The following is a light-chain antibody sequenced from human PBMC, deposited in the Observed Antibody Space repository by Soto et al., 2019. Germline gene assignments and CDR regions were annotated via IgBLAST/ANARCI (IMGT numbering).Light chain of an antibody. CDR1: QSVGNN. Sequence: DIELTQSPSTLSVSPGDRVTISCRASQSVGNNFAWYQQKPGQAPKLLIFAASSRDSGVPASFSGSGSGTEFTLTISSLQSEDCAVYYCQQYGDCPLTFGQGAKVEIE. CDR2: AAS. V-gene: IGKV3-15*01. J-gene: IGKJ4*01. CDR3: QQYGDCPLT.